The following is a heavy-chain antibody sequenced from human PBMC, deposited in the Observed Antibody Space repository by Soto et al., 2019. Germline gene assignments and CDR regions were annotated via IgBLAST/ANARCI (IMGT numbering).Heavy chain of an antibody. CDR1: GDSISSYY. CDR3: ARTFGGSCSN. CDR2: IYYSGST. Sequence: SETLSLTCTVSGDSISSYYWSWIRQPPGKGLEWIGYIYYSGSTNYNPSLKSRVTISVDTSKNQFSLKLSSVTAADTAVYYCARTFGGSCSNWGQGSLVTVSS. J-gene: IGHJ4*02. D-gene: IGHD2-15*01. V-gene: IGHV4-59*01.